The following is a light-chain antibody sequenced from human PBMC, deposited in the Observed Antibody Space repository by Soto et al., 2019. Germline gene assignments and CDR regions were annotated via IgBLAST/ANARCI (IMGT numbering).Light chain of an antibody. CDR1: QSISSY. Sequence: DIQMTQSPSSLSASVGDRVTITCRASQSISSYLNWYQQKPGKAPKLLIYAASSLQSGVPSRFSGDGSGTEFTLTISSLQRDDFGIYYCQQHSRLWSFGQGTKVDIK. CDR2: AAS. V-gene: IGKV1-39*01. J-gene: IGKJ1*01. CDR3: QQHSRLWS.